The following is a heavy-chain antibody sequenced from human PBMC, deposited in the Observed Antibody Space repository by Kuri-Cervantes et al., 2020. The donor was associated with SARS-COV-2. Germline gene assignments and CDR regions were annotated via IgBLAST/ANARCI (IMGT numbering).Heavy chain of an antibody. CDR3: AGRLRFSHSDAFDI. CDR2: IIPIFGTA. Sequence: SVNVSCQASGATFSCYPISWVRQAPGQGLEWMGRIIPIFGTANYAQKFQGRVTITADESTSTAYMELSSLRSEDTAVYYCAGRLRFSHSDAFDIWGQGTMVTVSS. D-gene: IGHD3-3*01. CDR1: GATFSCYP. J-gene: IGHJ3*02. V-gene: IGHV1-69*13.